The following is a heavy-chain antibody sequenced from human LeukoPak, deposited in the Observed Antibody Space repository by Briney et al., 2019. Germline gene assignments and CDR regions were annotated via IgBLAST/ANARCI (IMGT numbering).Heavy chain of an antibody. V-gene: IGHV4-59*01. D-gene: IGHD3-3*01. CDR3: ARSGGYDFCSGYYYYYMDV. Sequence: SETLSLTCTVSGGSISSYYWSWIRQPPGKGLEWIGYIYYSGSTNYNPSLKSRVTISVDTSKNQFSLKLSSVTAADTAVYYCARSGGYDFCSGYYYYYMDVWGKGTTVTVSS. J-gene: IGHJ6*03. CDR2: IYYSGST. CDR1: GGSISSYY.